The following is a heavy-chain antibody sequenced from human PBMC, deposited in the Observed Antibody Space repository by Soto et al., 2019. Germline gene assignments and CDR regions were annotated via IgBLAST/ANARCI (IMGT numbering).Heavy chain of an antibody. CDR2: ISTYNSDT. V-gene: IGHV1-18*01. CDR1: GYTLTSYG. Sequence: QVQLVQSGAEVKEPGASVKVSCKASGYTLTSYGISWVRQAPGQGLEWMGWISTYNSDTKYAHKFQDRVTMTTDTSTSTAYMELGSLRSDDTAVYYCAREYCSGGSCYGGDYWGQGTLVTVSS. J-gene: IGHJ4*02. D-gene: IGHD2-15*01. CDR3: AREYCSGGSCYGGDY.